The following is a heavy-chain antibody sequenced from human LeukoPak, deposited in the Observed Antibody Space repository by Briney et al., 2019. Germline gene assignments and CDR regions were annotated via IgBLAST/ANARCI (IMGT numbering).Heavy chain of an antibody. CDR3: ARDGPRRYSSSSRGYFDY. D-gene: IGHD6-6*01. CDR2: ISAYNGNT. V-gene: IGHV1-18*01. J-gene: IGHJ4*02. CDR1: GYTFTSYG. Sequence: ASVKVSCKASGYTFTSYGTSWVRQAPGQGLEWMGWISAYNGNTNYAQKLQGRVTMTTDTSTSTAYMELRILRSDDTAVYYCARDGPRRYSSSSRGYFDYWGQGTLVTVSS.